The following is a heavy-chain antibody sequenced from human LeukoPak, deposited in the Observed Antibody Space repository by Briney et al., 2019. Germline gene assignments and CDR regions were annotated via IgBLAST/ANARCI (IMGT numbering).Heavy chain of an antibody. Sequence: GGSLRLSCAASGFTFSNYAMTWVRQAPGKGLVWVSGISGSGSSTYYADSVKGRFTLSRDYPRNTLYLQMNSLRAEDTAVYFCAKYSGSYYYPPNWGSWGQGTLVTVSS. CDR1: GFTFSNYA. V-gene: IGHV3-23*01. CDR3: AKYSGSYYYPPNWGS. J-gene: IGHJ5*02. D-gene: IGHD1-26*01. CDR2: ISGSGSST.